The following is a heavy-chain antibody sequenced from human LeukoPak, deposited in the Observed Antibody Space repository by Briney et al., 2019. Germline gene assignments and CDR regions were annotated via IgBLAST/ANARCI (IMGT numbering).Heavy chain of an antibody. CDR1: GFTFSSYA. D-gene: IGHD3-3*01. CDR3: AKGGDFWSGPQFDY. J-gene: IGHJ4*02. V-gene: IGHV3-23*01. Sequence: GGSLRLSCAASGFTFSSYAMSWVRQAPGKGLEWVSGISGSGGSTYYADSVKGRFTISRDNSKNTLYLQMNSLRAEDTAVYYCAKGGDFWSGPQFDYRGQGTLVTVSS. CDR2: ISGSGGST.